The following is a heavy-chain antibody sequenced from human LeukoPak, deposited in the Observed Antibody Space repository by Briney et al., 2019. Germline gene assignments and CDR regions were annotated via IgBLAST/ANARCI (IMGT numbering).Heavy chain of an antibody. CDR3: ARNGVYYDSSGYVFDY. Sequence: ASVKVSCKASGYTFTSYYMHWVRQAPGQGLEWMGIINPSGGSTSYAQKLQGRVTMTRDTSTSTVYMQLSSRRSEATAVYYCARNGVYYDSSGYVFDYWGQGTLVTVSS. J-gene: IGHJ4*02. CDR2: INPSGGST. D-gene: IGHD3-22*01. V-gene: IGHV1-46*04. CDR1: GYTFTSYY.